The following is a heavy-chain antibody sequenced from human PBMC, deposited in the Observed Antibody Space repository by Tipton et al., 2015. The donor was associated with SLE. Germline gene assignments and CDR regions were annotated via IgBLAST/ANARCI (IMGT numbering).Heavy chain of an antibody. D-gene: IGHD6-13*01. J-gene: IGHJ3*02. CDR1: GGSFRGYY. CDR2: INHSGST. CDR3: ARGLRESSWSNDAFDI. Sequence: TLSLTCAVYGGSFRGYYWSWIRQPPGKGLEWIGEINHSGSTNYNPSLKSRVTISVDTSKNQFSLKLSSVTAADAAVYYCARGLRESSWSNDAFDIWGQGTMVTVSS. V-gene: IGHV4-34*01.